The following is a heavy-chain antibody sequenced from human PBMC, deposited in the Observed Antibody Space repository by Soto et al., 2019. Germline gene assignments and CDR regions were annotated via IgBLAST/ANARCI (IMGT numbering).Heavy chain of an antibody. D-gene: IGHD1-1*01. Sequence: QVQLVQSGAEVKKPGASVKVSCKASGYTFTSYYIHWVRQAPGQGLEWMAIINPSGGSTNYAQKFQGRVTVTRDTSTSIVNMELSSLRSEDTAVYYCARDLTGGDYWGQGTLVTVSS. V-gene: IGHV1-46*01. CDR1: GYTFTSYY. CDR2: INPSGGST. CDR3: ARDLTGGDY. J-gene: IGHJ4*02.